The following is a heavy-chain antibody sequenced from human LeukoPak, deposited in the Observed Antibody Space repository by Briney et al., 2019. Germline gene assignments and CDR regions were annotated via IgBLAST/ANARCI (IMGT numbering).Heavy chain of an antibody. Sequence: SVKVSCKASGGTFSSYAISWVRQAPGQGLEWMGGIIPIFGTANYAQKFQGRVTITADESTSTAYMELSSLRSEDTAVYYCASKGPITMVRGARGYYYYYMDVWGKGTTVTTSS. CDR1: GGTFSSYA. D-gene: IGHD3-10*01. CDR3: ASKGPITMVRGARGYYYYYMDV. V-gene: IGHV1-69*13. J-gene: IGHJ6*03. CDR2: IIPIFGTA.